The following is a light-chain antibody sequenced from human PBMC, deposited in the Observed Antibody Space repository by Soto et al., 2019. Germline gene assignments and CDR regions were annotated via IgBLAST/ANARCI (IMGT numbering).Light chain of an antibody. J-gene: IGKJ2*01. CDR2: DAS. CDR1: QDISHY. Sequence: DIQMTQSPSSLSASVGDRVTITCQASQDISHYLNWYQQKPGEAPKLLIYDASNLETGVPSRFSGSGSGTDFAFTISSLQPEDIATYYCQQYDDLPTFGQGTKLEIK. V-gene: IGKV1-33*01. CDR3: QQYDDLPT.